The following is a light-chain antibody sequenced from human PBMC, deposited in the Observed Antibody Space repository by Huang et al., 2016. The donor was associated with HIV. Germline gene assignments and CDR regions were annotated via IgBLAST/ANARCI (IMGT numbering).Light chain of an antibody. CDR3: MQGTHWPLYT. V-gene: IGKV2-30*02. CDR1: QSLVHSDGNTY. CDR2: KVS. J-gene: IGKJ2*01. Sequence: DVVMTQSPLSLPVTLGQPASISCRSSQSLVHSDGNTYLNWFQQRPGQSPRRLIYKVSNRDSVVPDRFSGSGSGTDFTLKINRVEAEDVGVYYCMQGTHWPLYTFGQGTKLEIK.